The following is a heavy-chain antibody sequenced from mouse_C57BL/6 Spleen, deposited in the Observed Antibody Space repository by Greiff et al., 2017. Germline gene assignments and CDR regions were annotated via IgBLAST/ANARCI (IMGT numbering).Heavy chain of an antibody. D-gene: IGHD2-2*01. J-gene: IGHJ3*01. Sequence: VQLQQSGAELVRPGASVTLSCKASGYTFTDYEMHWVKQTPVHGLEWIGAIDPENGGTAYNQKFKGKAILTADKSSTTAYMYLRGLTSEDSAASYCARSIYCGCDGGSWFADWGQGTLVTVAA. CDR1: GYTFTDYE. V-gene: IGHV1-15*01. CDR2: IDPENGGT. CDR3: ARSIYCGCDGGSWFAD.